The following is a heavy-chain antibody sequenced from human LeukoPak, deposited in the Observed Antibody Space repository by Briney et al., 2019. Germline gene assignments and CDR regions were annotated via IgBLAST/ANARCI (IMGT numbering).Heavy chain of an antibody. Sequence: ASVKVSCKTSGYTFTSYGIIWVRQAPGQGLEWMGWISGYNGNTNYAQKLQGRVTMTTDTSTSTAYMELRSLRSDDTAVYYCARSGPYDPYNWFDPWGQGTLVTVSS. V-gene: IGHV1-18*01. J-gene: IGHJ5*02. CDR1: GYTFTSYG. CDR3: ARSGPYDPYNWFDP. CDR2: ISGYNGNT. D-gene: IGHD3-3*01.